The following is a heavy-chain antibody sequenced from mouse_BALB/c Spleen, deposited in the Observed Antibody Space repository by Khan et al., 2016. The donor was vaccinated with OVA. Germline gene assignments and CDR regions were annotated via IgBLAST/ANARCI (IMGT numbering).Heavy chain of an antibody. V-gene: IGHV9-4*02. J-gene: IGHJ4*01. Sequence: QIQLVQSGPELKKPGETVRISCKASGYTFTTAGIQWVQKMPGKGLKWIGWINTHSGVPKYAEDFKGRFAFSLEISVNTAYLQITNIKNEDTATYFYSRGGAAYYRNDGGAMEYWGQGTSGTVSS. CDR2: INTHSGVP. CDR1: GYTFTTAG. CDR3: SRGGAAYYRNDGGAMEY. D-gene: IGHD2-14*01.